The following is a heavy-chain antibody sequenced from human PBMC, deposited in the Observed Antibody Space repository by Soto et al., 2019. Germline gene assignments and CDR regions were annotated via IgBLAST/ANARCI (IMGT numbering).Heavy chain of an antibody. CDR3: ASILTARYPYYYYGMDV. V-gene: IGHV4-59*01. CDR2: IYYSGST. J-gene: IGHJ6*02. CDR1: GGSISSYY. Sequence: SETLSLTCTVSGGSISSYYWSWIRQPTGKGLEWIGYIYYSGSTNYNPSLKSRVTISVDTSKNQFSLKLSSVTAADTAVYYCASILTARYPYYYYGMDVWGQGTTVTVSS. D-gene: IGHD6-6*01.